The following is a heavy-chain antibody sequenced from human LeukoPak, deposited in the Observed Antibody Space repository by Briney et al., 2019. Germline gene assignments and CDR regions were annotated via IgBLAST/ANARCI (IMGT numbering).Heavy chain of an antibody. V-gene: IGHV7-4-1*02. CDR3: ARVDQLWSPNFDY. D-gene: IGHD5-18*01. Sequence: ASVKVSCKASGYTSISYTMNWVRQAPGQGLEWMGWINTNTGNPTYAQGFTGRFVFSLDTSVSTAYLQISSLKAEDTAVYYCARVDQLWSPNFDYWGQGTLVTVSS. J-gene: IGHJ4*02. CDR1: GYTSISYT. CDR2: INTNTGNP.